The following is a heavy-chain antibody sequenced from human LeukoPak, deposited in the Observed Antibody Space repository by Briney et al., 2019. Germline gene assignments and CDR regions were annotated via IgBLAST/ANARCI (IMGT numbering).Heavy chain of an antibody. D-gene: IGHD3-10*01. CDR2: IHNSGTT. Sequence: SETLSLTCAVSGGPFSGYFWSWIRQSSGKGLEWIGEIHNSGTTNYNPSLNSRVTISEDTSKHQFYLNLSSVTAADTAVYYCARRYYYNLGSFPFDFWGQGTLVTVSS. J-gene: IGHJ4*02. CDR1: GGPFSGYF. V-gene: IGHV4-34*01. CDR3: ARRYYYNLGSFPFDF.